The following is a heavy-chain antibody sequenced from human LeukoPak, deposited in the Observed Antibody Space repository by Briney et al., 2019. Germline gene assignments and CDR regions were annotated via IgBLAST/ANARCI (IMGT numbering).Heavy chain of an antibody. CDR1: GFTFSSYW. Sequence: GGSLRLSCAASGFTFSSYWMSWVRQAPGKGLEWVANIKQDGNEKYYVDSVKGRFTISRDNAKNSLYLQMNSLRAEDTAVYYCARDRGYDFWSGYYTGDYWGQGTLVTVSS. CDR2: IKQDGNEK. J-gene: IGHJ4*02. CDR3: ARDRGYDFWSGYYTGDY. D-gene: IGHD3-3*01. V-gene: IGHV3-7*01.